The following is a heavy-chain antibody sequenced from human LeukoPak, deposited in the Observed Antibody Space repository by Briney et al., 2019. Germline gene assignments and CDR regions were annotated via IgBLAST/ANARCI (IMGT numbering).Heavy chain of an antibody. CDR2: ISNDGNNK. D-gene: IGHD2-21*02. CDR1: GFTFSSYA. V-gene: IGHV3-30-3*01. Sequence: PGRSLRLSCAASGFTFSSYATNWVRQAPGKGLEWVAVISNDGNNKYYADSVKGRFTISRDNSKNTLYLQMNSLRAEDTAVYYCAKDHRSPVTAAPSFDYWGQGTLVTVSS. J-gene: IGHJ4*02. CDR3: AKDHRSPVTAAPSFDY.